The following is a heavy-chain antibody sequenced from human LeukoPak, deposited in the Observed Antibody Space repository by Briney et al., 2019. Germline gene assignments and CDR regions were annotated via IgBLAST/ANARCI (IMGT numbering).Heavy chain of an antibody. CDR1: AGSISSGDYY. J-gene: IGHJ4*02. V-gene: IGHV4-30-4*08. Sequence: SETLSLTCTVSAGSISSGDYYWSWIRQPPGKGLEWIGYIYYSGSTYYNPSLKSRVTISVDTSKNQFSLKLSSVTAADTAVYYCAREKVGATDYWGQGTLVTVSS. D-gene: IGHD1-26*01. CDR3: AREKVGATDY. CDR2: IYYSGST.